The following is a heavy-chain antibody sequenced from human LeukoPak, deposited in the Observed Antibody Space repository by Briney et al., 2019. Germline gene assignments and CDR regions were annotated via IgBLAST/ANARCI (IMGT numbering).Heavy chain of an antibody. J-gene: IGHJ5*02. CDR2: INSDGSST. Sequence: GGSLRLSCAVSGFTFSSYWMHWVRQAPGKGLVWVSRINSDGSSTSYADSVKGRFTISRDNAKNTLYLQMNSLRAEDTAVYYCARDSGTPSMVRGVLTSWGQGTLVAVSS. CDR3: ARDSGTPSMVRGVLTS. D-gene: IGHD3-10*01. CDR1: GFTFSSYW. V-gene: IGHV3-74*01.